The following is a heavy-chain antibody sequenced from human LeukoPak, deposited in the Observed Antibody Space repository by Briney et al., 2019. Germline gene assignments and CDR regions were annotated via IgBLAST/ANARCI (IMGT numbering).Heavy chain of an antibody. V-gene: IGHV4-34*01. Sequence: SETLSLTCAVYGGSFSGYYWSWIRQPPGKGLEWIGEINHSGSTNYNPSLKSRVTISVDTSKNQFSLKLSSVTAADTAVCYCARGLGAAAGRDYFDYWGQGTLVTVSS. D-gene: IGHD6-13*01. CDR3: ARGLGAAAGRDYFDY. J-gene: IGHJ4*02. CDR2: INHSGST. CDR1: GGSFSGYY.